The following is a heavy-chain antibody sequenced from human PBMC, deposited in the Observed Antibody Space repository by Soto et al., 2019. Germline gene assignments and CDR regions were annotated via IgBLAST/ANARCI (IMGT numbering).Heavy chain of an antibody. J-gene: IGHJ4*02. D-gene: IGHD2-15*01. CDR3: ARRYRYCSGGSCPFDY. V-gene: IGHV4-39*01. Sequence: QLQLQESGPGLVKPSETLSLTCTVSGGSISSSSYYWGWIRQPPGKGLEWIGSIYYSGSTYYNPSLKSRVTISVDTSKNQFSLKLSSVTAADMAVYYCARRYRYCSGGSCPFDYWGQGTLVTVSS. CDR2: IYYSGST. CDR1: GGSISSSSYY.